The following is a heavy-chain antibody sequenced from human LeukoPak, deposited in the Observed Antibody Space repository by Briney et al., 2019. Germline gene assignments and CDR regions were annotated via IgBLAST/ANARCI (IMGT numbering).Heavy chain of an antibody. V-gene: IGHV1-18*01. CDR2: ISPYNGNT. D-gene: IGHD3-3*01. CDR1: GYTFTSYG. Sequence: ASVKVSCKASGYTFTSYGISWVRQAPGQGLAWVGWISPYNGNTNYAQKLQGRVTMTTDTSTSTAYMELRSLRSDDTAVYYCAITYDFWSGYLSYWGQGTLVTVTS. CDR3: AITYDFWSGYLSY. J-gene: IGHJ4*02.